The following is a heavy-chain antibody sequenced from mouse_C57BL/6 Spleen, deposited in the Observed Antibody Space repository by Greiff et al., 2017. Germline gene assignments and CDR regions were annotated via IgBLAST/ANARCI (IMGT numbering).Heavy chain of an antibody. CDR3: ARYPIYDYNFDY. D-gene: IGHD2-4*01. CDR2: IHPNSGST. J-gene: IGHJ2*01. Sequence: QVQLQQPGAELVKPGASVKLSCKASGYTFTSYWMHWVKQRPGQGLEWIGMIHPNSGSTNYNEKFKSKATLTVDKSSSTAYMQLSSLTSEDSAVYYCARYPIYDYNFDYWGQGTTLTVSS. CDR1: GYTFTSYW. V-gene: IGHV1-64*01.